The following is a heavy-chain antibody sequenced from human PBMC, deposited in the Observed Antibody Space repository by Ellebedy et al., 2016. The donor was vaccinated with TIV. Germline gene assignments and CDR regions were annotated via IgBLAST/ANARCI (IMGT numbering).Heavy chain of an antibody. J-gene: IGHJ3*02. CDR3: ARDDVTYTIDAFDI. D-gene: IGHD2-2*02. V-gene: IGHV3-11*01. CDR2: ISSSGSTI. Sequence: GGSLRLXCAASGFTFSDYYMSWIRQAPGKGLEWVSYISSSGSTIYYADSVKGRFTISRDNAKNSLYLQMNSLRAEDTAVYYCARDDVTYTIDAFDIWGQGTMVTVSS. CDR1: GFTFSDYY.